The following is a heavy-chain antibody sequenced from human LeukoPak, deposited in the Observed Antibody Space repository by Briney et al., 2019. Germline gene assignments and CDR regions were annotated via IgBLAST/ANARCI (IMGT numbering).Heavy chain of an antibody. D-gene: IGHD5/OR15-5a*01. CDR3: ASLRFIGYYYYMDV. J-gene: IGHJ6*03. CDR2: IYYSGST. V-gene: IGHV4-39*01. CDR1: GGPISSSSYY. Sequence: PAETLSLTCTVSGGPISSSSYYWGWIRQPPGKGLEWVGSIYYSGSTYYNPSLKSRVTISVDTSKNQFSLKLSSVTAADTAVCYCASLRFIGYYYYMDVWGKGTTVTVSS.